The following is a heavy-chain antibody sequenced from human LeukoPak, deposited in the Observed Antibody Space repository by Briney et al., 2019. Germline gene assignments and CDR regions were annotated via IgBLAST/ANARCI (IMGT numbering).Heavy chain of an antibody. Sequence: SVKVSCKASGFTFTSSVMQWVRQARGQRLEWRGWIVVGSGNTNYAQKFQERVTITRDMFTSTAYMELSSLRSEDTAVYYCAADYPWEGGYVNWGQGTLVTVSS. CDR1: GFTFTSSV. CDR3: AADYPWEGGYVN. J-gene: IGHJ4*02. D-gene: IGHD5-12*01. V-gene: IGHV1-58*02. CDR2: IVVGSGNT.